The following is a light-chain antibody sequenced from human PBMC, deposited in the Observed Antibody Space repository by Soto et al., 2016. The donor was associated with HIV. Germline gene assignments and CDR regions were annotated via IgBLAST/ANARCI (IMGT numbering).Light chain of an antibody. CDR1: QSASVW. J-gene: IGKJ1*01. CDR2: KTS. CDR3: QQYNTVPWT. Sequence: DIQMTQFPSTLSASIGDRVTITCRASQSASVWLAWYQQKPGKAPSLLIFKTSTLEIGVPSRFSGSGSGTDFTLTLSSVQPDDVGTYYCQQYNTVPWTFGQGTKLEMK. V-gene: IGKV1-5*03.